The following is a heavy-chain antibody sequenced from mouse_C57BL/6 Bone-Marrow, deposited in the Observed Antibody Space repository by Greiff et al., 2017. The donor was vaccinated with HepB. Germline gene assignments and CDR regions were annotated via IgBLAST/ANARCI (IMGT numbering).Heavy chain of an antibody. V-gene: IGHV5-12*01. D-gene: IGHD2-3*01. CDR3: ARIYDGYFYAMDY. CDR2: ISNGGGST. Sequence: GMLVESGGGLVQPGGSLKLSCAASGFTFSDYYMYWVRQTPEKRLEWVAYISNGGGSTYYPDTVKGRFTISRDNAKNTLYLQMSRLKSEDTAMYYCARIYDGYFYAMDYWGQGTSVTVSS. J-gene: IGHJ4*01. CDR1: GFTFSDYY.